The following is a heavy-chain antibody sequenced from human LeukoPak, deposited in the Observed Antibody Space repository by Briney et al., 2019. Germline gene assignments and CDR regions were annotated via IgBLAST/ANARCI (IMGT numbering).Heavy chain of an antibody. CDR3: AKDPRASSAYYYDRLGY. D-gene: IGHD3-22*01. CDR2: ISYDGSNK. CDR1: GFTFSSYG. J-gene: IGHJ4*02. Sequence: PGGSLRLSCAPSGFTFSSYGMHWVRQAPGKGLEWVAVISYDGSNKYYADSVKGRFTISRDNSKNTLYLQMNSLRAEDTAVYYCAKDPRASSAYYYDRLGYWGQGTLVTVSS. V-gene: IGHV3-30*18.